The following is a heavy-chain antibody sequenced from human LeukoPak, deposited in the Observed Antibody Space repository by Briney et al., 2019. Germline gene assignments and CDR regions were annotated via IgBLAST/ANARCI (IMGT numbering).Heavy chain of an antibody. CDR2: IFGSGGNA. Sequence: GGSLRLSCAASGFTFNSYAMYWVRQAPGKGLEWVSGIFGSGGNAHYADSGKGRFTVSRDNSKNTVYLQLDSLRVEDTAVYYCGKTTVGYSSGRFPGWPVDYWGQGTLVTVSS. CDR1: GFTFNSYA. CDR3: GKTTVGYSSGRFPGWPVDY. D-gene: IGHD2-15*01. V-gene: IGHV3-23*01. J-gene: IGHJ4*02.